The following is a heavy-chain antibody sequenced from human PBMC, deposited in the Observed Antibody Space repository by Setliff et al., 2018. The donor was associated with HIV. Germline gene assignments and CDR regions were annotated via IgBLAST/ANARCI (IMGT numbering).Heavy chain of an antibody. V-gene: IGHV4-4*09. CDR3: ARFSNTLNWFDP. CDR1: GGSFNDFY. CDR2: IHSSGST. D-gene: IGHD4-4*01. J-gene: IGHJ5*02. Sequence: SETLSLTCTVSGGSFNDFYCNWIRQPPGKGPEWIGYIHSSGSTIYNPSLKSRITISLDTSKEQFSLELSSATAADTAVYYCARFSNTLNWFDPWGQGTLVTVSS.